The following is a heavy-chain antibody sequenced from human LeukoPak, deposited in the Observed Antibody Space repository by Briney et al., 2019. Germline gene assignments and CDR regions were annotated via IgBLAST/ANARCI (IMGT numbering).Heavy chain of an antibody. CDR1: GFTFSSYW. CDR3: ARTDSNIAARRIGFDS. V-gene: IGHV3-7*01. D-gene: IGHD6-6*01. J-gene: IGHJ4*02. Sequence: PGGSLRLSCAASGFTFSSYWMSWVRQAPGKGLEWVANIKKDGSEKYYVDAVKGRFTISRDNAKTSLYLQMNSLRVEDTAVYYCARTDSNIAARRIGFDSWGRGTLVTVSS. CDR2: IKKDGSEK.